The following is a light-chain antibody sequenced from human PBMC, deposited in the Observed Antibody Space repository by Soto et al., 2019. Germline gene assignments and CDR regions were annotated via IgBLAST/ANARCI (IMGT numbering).Light chain of an antibody. V-gene: IGKV1-5*03. CDR3: QQYNSSPLT. Sequence: DIQMTQSPSTLSASVGDRVTITCRASPSISSRLAWYQQKPGKAPKVLIYKASSLESGVPSRFSGSGSGTEFTLTISSLQPDDFATYYYQQYNSSPLTFGGGTKVEIK. CDR2: KAS. CDR1: PSISSR. J-gene: IGKJ4*01.